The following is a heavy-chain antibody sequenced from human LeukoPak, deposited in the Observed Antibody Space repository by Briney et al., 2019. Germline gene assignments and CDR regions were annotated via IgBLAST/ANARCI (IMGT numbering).Heavy chain of an antibody. CDR2: INPNSGGT. CDR3: ARWWLGYCSSTSCPGAFDI. V-gene: IGHV1-2*02. J-gene: IGHJ3*02. D-gene: IGHD2-2*01. CDR1: GYTFTGYY. Sequence: ASVKVCCKASGYTFTGYYMHWVRQAPGQGLAWMGWINPNSGGTNYAQKFQGRVTMTRDTSISTAYMELSRLRSDDTAVYYCARWWLGYCSSTSCPGAFDIWGQGTMVTVSS.